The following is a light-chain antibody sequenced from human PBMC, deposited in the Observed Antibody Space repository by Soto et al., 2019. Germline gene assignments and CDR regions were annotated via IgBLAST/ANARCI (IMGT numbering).Light chain of an antibody. J-gene: IGKJ5*01. CDR1: QTISSW. Sequence: DIQMTQSPSALSGSVGDRVTITCRASQTISSWLAWYQQKPGKAPKLLIYKASTLKNGVPSRFSGSGSGTEFTLTISSLQPDDFAAYYSQHYDSYSEAFGQGTRLEIK. CDR3: QHYDSYSEA. CDR2: KAS. V-gene: IGKV1-5*03.